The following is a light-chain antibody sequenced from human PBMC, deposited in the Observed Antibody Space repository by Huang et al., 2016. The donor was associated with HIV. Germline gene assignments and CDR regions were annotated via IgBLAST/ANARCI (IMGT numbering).Light chain of an antibody. V-gene: IGKV1-NL1*01. J-gene: IGKJ4*01. CDR1: QGFSNS. Sequence: DIQMTQSPSSLSASVGDRVTITCRASQGFSNSLAWYQQKPGRAPKRLLYAASRLGSGVPSRFSGRGSGTDYTLTISRLQPEDFATYYCQQYFMSPPLTFGGGTKVEIK. CDR2: AAS. CDR3: QQYFMSPPLT.